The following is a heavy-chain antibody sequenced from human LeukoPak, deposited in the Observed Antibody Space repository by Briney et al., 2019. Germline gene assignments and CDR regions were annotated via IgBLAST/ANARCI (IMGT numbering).Heavy chain of an antibody. V-gene: IGHV1-18*01. Sequence: GASVKVSCKASGYTFTSYGISWVRQAPGQGLEWMGWISTYNGDTNYAQKLQGRVTMTTGTSTSTAYMELRSLRSDDTAVYYCARDVVVVPAAIDYFDYWGQGTLVTVSS. CDR2: ISTYNGDT. CDR1: GYTFTSYG. CDR3: ARDVVVVPAAIDYFDY. D-gene: IGHD2-2*01. J-gene: IGHJ4*02.